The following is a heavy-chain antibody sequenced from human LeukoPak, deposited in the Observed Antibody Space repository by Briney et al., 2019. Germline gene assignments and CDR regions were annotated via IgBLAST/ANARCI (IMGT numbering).Heavy chain of an antibody. CDR3: ARAGYGGNWYFDL. Sequence: SETLSLTCTVSGGSISSSSYYWGWIRQPPGKGLEWIGSIYYSGSTYYNPSLKSRVTISVDTSKNQFSLKLSSVTAADTAVYYCARAGYGGNWYFDLWGRGTLVTVSS. D-gene: IGHD4-23*01. CDR1: GGSISSSSYY. V-gene: IGHV4-39*07. CDR2: IYYSGST. J-gene: IGHJ2*01.